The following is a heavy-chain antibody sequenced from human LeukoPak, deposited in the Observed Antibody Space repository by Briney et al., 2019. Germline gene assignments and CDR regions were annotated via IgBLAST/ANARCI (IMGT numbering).Heavy chain of an antibody. CDR2: ISWNSGSI. D-gene: IGHD3-22*01. CDR1: GVTFDDYA. Sequence: GGSLRLSCAASGVTFDDYAMHWVRQAPGKGLEWVSGISWNSGSIGYADSVKGRFTISRDNAKNSLYLQMNSLRAEDTALYYCAKDSELRYYDSSGQGAFDIWGQGTMVTVSS. V-gene: IGHV3-9*01. J-gene: IGHJ3*02. CDR3: AKDSELRYYDSSGQGAFDI.